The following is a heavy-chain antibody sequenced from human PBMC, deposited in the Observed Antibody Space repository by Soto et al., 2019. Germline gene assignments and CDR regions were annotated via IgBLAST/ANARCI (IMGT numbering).Heavy chain of an antibody. D-gene: IGHD2-15*01. CDR1: GFTFSDHY. J-gene: IGHJ6*03. CDR3: RVVEQYYYYYYMDV. Sequence: EVQLVESGGGLVQPGGSLRLSCAASGFTFSDHYMDWVRQAPGKGLEWVGRTRNKANSYTTEYAASVKGRFTISRDDSKNSLYLQMNSLKTEDTAVYYCRVVEQYYYYYYMDVWGKGTTVTVSS. CDR2: TRNKANSYTT. V-gene: IGHV3-72*01.